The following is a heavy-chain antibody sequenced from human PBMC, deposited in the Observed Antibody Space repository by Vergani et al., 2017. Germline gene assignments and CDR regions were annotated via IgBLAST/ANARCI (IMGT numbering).Heavy chain of an antibody. D-gene: IGHD2-2*01. J-gene: IGHJ6*03. CDR1: GGSISSYY. CDR2: IYYSGST. CDR3: AKEVVVNYYYYHMDF. V-gene: IGHV4-59*12. Sequence: QVQLQESGPGLVKPSETLSLTCTVSGGSISSYYWSWIRQPPGKGLEWIGYIYYSGSTNYNPSLNSRVTISVDTSKNQFSLKPSSVTAADTAVYYCAKEVVVNYYYYHMDFWGKGTTVTVSS.